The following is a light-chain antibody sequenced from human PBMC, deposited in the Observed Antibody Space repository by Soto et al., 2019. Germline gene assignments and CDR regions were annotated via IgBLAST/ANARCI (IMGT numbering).Light chain of an antibody. CDR2: DDS. Sequence: SYELTQPPSVSVAPGQTASITCGGNVIGSISVHWYQQKPGQAPVLVVCDDSDRPSGIPEPFSGSNSRNTATLTISSVEAGDEAEYYCQVWDSSSDHVIFGGGTKLTVL. J-gene: IGLJ2*01. CDR3: QVWDSSSDHVI. CDR1: VIGSIS. V-gene: IGLV3-21*02.